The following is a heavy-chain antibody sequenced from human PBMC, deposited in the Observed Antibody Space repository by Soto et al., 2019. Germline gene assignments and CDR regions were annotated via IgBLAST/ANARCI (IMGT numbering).Heavy chain of an antibody. V-gene: IGHV3-48*01. Sequence: PGGSLRLSCAASVLTFSSYSMNWVRQAPGKGLEWVSYISSSSSTIYYADSVKGRFTISRDNAKNSLYLQMNSLRAEDTAVYYCARTLTAHGYWGQGTLVTVSS. CDR3: ARTLTAHGY. D-gene: IGHD5-18*01. CDR1: VLTFSSYS. J-gene: IGHJ4*02. CDR2: ISSSSSTI.